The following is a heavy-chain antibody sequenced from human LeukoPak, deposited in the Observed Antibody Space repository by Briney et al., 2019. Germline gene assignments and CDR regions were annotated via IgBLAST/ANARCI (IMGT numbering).Heavy chain of an antibody. D-gene: IGHD3-10*01. V-gene: IGHV6-1*01. CDR3: ARGRAGVSDF. J-gene: IGHJ4*02. CDR1: GDSVSSNSVT. CDR2: TCYRSRWYN. Sequence: SQTLSLTCVISGDSVSSNSVTWNWIRQSPSRGLEWLGRTCYRSRWYNDYAVSAKSRITINPDTSKNQFSLQLNSVTPEDTAVYYCARGRAGVSDFRGQGTLVTVSS.